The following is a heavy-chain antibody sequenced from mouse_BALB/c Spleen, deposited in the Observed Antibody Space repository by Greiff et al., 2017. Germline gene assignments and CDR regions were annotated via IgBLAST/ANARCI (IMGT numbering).Heavy chain of an antibody. J-gene: IGHJ3*01. Sequence: EVQLQPSGPELVKPGASVKISCKASGYSFTGYYMHWVKQSPVKSLEWIGRINPYNGATSYNQNFKDKASLTVDKSSSTAYMELHSLTSEDSAVYYCARENYGSSSLAYWGQGTLVTVSA. D-gene: IGHD1-1*01. CDR3: ARENYGSSSLAY. CDR2: INPYNGAT. CDR1: GYSFTGYY. V-gene: IGHV1-31*01.